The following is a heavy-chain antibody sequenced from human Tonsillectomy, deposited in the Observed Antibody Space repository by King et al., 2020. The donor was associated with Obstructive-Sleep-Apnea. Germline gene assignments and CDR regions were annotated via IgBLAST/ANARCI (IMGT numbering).Heavy chain of an antibody. V-gene: IGHV4-39*07. J-gene: IGHJ4*02. CDR3: ARRDGSGPPGGD. CDR1: GGSISSSSYY. D-gene: IGHD5-24*01. Sequence: LQLQESGPGLVKPSETLSLTCTVSGGSISSSSYYWGWIRQPPGKGLEWIGSIYYSGSTYYNPSLKSRVTISVDTSKNQFSLKLSSVTAADTAVYYCARRDGSGPPGGDWGQGTLVTVSS. CDR2: IYYSGST.